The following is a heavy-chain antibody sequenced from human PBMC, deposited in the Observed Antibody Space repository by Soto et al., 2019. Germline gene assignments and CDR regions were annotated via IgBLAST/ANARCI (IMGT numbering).Heavy chain of an antibody. V-gene: IGHV1-69*13. CDR2: IIPIFGTA. J-gene: IGHJ6*02. CDR1: GGTFSSYA. CDR3: ASLRDSYYDFWSGRAESSYYYYGMDV. Sequence: ASVKVSCKASGGTFSSYAISWVRQAPGQGLEWMGGIIPIFGTANYAQKFQGRVTITADESTSTAYMELSSLRSEDTAVYYCASLRDSYYDFWSGRAESSYYYYGMDVWGQGTTVTVSS. D-gene: IGHD3-3*01.